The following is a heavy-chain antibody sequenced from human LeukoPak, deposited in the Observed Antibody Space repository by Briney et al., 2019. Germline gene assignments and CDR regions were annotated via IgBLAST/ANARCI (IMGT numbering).Heavy chain of an antibody. Sequence: ASVKVSCKASGYNFISYGISWVRQAPGQGLEWMGWMSVYTGNTNYAPKFRGRVTLTTDTSTSTAYMEVRGPRSDDTAIYYCARGKKGRATPGTGDYYYMDVWGKGTTVTVSS. J-gene: IGHJ6*03. CDR1: GYNFISYG. D-gene: IGHD6-13*01. CDR2: MSVYTGNT. V-gene: IGHV1-18*01. CDR3: ARGKKGRATPGTGDYYYMDV.